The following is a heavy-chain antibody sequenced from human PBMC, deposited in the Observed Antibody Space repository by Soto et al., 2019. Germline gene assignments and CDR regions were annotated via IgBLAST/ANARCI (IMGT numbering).Heavy chain of an antibody. CDR2: IIPICGTA. CDR3: ASHPGGCCGGSCPYCYYGMDV. J-gene: IGHJ6*02. V-gene: IGHV1-69*12. D-gene: IGHD2-15*01. CDR1: GGTFSSYA. Sequence: QVQLVQSGAEVKKPGSSVKVSCKASGGTFSSYAISWVRQAPGQGLEWMGGIIPICGTANYAQKCQGRVTITADESTSEAYPESGSLGAEEPALYYCASHPGGCCGGSCPYCYYGMDVWGQGATVTVSS.